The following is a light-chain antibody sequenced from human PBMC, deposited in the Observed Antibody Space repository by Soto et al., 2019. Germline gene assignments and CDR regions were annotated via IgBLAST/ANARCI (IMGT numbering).Light chain of an antibody. V-gene: IGKV3-20*01. CDR3: YQYDSSPWT. Sequence: SQSVSISYLAWCQQKPGQAPRLLLYGASSRATGIPGRFSGIVSGTDFTLTISSRGPAVFAVHFCYQYDSSPWTFGQGT. CDR2: GAS. CDR1: QSVSISY. J-gene: IGKJ1*01.